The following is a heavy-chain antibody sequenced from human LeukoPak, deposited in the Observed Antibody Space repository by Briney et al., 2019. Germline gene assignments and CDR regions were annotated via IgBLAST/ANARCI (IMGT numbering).Heavy chain of an antibody. V-gene: IGHV3-43*01. Sequence: GGSLRLSCAASGFAFGHYTMHWVRQAPGKGLEWVSLISWDGGNTYYADSVKGRFTISRDNNKNSLYLQMNSLRAEDTAVYYCARAPCGGDCYQSDWGQGTLVTVSS. D-gene: IGHD2-21*02. J-gene: IGHJ4*02. CDR2: ISWDGGNT. CDR3: ARAPCGGDCYQSD. CDR1: GFAFGHYT.